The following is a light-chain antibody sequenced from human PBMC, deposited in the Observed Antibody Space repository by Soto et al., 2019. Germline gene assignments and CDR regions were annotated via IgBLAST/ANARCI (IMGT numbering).Light chain of an antibody. J-gene: IGLJ2*01. CDR3: QSYDSSLSGNVV. CDR1: SSNIGAGYD. CDR2: GNS. Sequence: QSVLTQPPSVSGAPGQRVTISCTGSSSNIGAGYDVHWYQQLPGTAPKLLIYGNSNRPSGVPDRFSGSKSGTSASLAIPGLQAEDEADYYCQSYDSSLSGNVVFGGGTKLAVL. V-gene: IGLV1-40*01.